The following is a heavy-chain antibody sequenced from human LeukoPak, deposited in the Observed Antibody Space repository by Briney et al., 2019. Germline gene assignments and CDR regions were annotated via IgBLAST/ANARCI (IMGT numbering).Heavy chain of an antibody. CDR1: GFTFSDYY. CDR3: AKDRVEGDPLWHFDL. D-gene: IGHD3-16*01. J-gene: IGHJ2*01. V-gene: IGHV3-11*05. CDR2: ISSSSDYT. Sequence: GGSLRLSCAAPGFTFSDYYMTWIRQAPGKGLERVSYISSSSDYTNYPDSVKGRFAISRANANNSLFLQINSLRAQHTPVYYCAKDRVEGDPLWHFDLWGRGTLVTVSS.